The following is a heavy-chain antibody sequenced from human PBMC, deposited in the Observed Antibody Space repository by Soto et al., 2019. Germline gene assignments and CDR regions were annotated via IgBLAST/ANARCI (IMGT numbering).Heavy chain of an antibody. CDR1: GYTFTNYG. CDR2: ISAYNGNT. CDR3: ARCYCSVGSCYSCWHFDL. V-gene: IGHV1-18*01. D-gene: IGHD2-15*01. J-gene: IGHJ2*01. Sequence: QVQLVQSGSEVKKPGASVKVSCKASGYTFTNYGMSWVRQAPGQGLEWIGWISAYNGNTNHAQNFQGRVTMTTDTSTNTAYMVLRSLRSDDTAVYYCARCYCSVGSCYSCWHFDLWGRGALVTVS.